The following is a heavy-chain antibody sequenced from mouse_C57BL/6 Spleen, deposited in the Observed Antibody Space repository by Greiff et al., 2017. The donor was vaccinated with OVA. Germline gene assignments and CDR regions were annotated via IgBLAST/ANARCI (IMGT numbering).Heavy chain of an antibody. V-gene: IGHV1-39*01. J-gene: IGHJ4*01. CDR2: LNPNYGTT. Sequence: VQLQQSGPELVKPGASVKISCKASGYSFTDYNMNWVKQSNGKSLEWIGVLNPNYGTTSYNQKFKGKATLTVDQSSSTAYMQLNSLTSEDSAVYYCARSRQLRLSFYAMDDWGQGTSVTVSS. CDR1: GYSFTDYN. D-gene: IGHD3-2*02. CDR3: ARSRQLRLSFYAMDD.